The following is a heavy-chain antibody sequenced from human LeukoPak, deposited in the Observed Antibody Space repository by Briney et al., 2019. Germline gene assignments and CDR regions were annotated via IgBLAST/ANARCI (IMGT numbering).Heavy chain of an antibody. Sequence: SQTLSLTCAISGDSVSSKSAWNWIRQSPSRGLEWLGRTYYKSKWKNNYAVSVKSRITINPDTSKNQFSLQLYSVTAEDTAVYYCARGDQNFDYWGQGTLVTVSS. J-gene: IGHJ4*02. D-gene: IGHD5-24*01. CDR1: GDSVSSKSA. V-gene: IGHV6-1*01. CDR3: ARGDQNFDY. CDR2: TYYKSKWKN.